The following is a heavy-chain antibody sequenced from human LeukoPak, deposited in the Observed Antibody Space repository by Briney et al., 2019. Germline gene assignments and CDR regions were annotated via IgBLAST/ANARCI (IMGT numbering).Heavy chain of an antibody. CDR3: ARDRGIAARPKQQRYNWFDP. J-gene: IGHJ5*02. CDR2: INPNSGGT. V-gene: IGHV1-2*02. D-gene: IGHD6-6*01. Sequence: GASVKVSCKASGYTFTGYYMHWVRQAPGQGLEWMGWINPNSGGTNYAQKFQGRVTMTRDTSISTAYMELSRLRSDDTAVYYCARDRGIAARPKQQRYNWFDPWGQGTLVTVSS. CDR1: GYTFTGYY.